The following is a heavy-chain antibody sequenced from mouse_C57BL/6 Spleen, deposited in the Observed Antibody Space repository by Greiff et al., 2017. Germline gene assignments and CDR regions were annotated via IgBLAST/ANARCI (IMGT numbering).Heavy chain of an antibody. CDR3: TTWAY. J-gene: IGHJ3*01. Sequence: VQLKESGPELVKPGASVKISCKASGYSFTGYYMNWVKQSPEKSLEWIGEINPSTGGTTYNQKFKAKATLTVDKSSSTAYMQLKSLTSEDSAVYYCTTWAYWGQGTLVTVSA. CDR1: GYSFTGYY. V-gene: IGHV1-42*01. D-gene: IGHD1-1*01. CDR2: INPSTGGT.